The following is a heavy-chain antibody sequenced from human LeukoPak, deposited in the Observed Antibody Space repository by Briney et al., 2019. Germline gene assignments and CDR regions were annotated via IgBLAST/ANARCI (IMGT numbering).Heavy chain of an antibody. CDR3: ARGYCSGGSCYSYYYYSYMDV. D-gene: IGHD2-15*01. Sequence: ASVKVSCKASGYTFTSYYMHWVRQAPGQGLEWMGIINPSGGSTSYAQKFQGRVTMTRDTSTSTVYMELSSLRSEDTAVYYCARGYCSGGSCYSYYYYSYMDVWGKGTTVTVSS. V-gene: IGHV1-46*01. J-gene: IGHJ6*03. CDR2: INPSGGST. CDR1: GYTFTSYY.